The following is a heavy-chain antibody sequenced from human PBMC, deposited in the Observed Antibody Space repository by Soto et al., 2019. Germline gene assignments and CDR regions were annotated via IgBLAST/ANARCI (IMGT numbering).Heavy chain of an antibody. CDR1: GGSMNSYY. Sequence: PSATLSLGCSVPGGSMNSYYWRWMRQPPGRGGEYIGYIYYSGGTNHNSSLKSRVTILLDPSKNQFSLTLSSLTAADPARYFWARISILQWPRSAPSGQGTRVTAAS. V-gene: IGHV4-59*01. CDR2: IYYSGGT. J-gene: IGHJ5*02. CDR3: ARISILQWPRSAP. D-gene: IGHD3-3*02.